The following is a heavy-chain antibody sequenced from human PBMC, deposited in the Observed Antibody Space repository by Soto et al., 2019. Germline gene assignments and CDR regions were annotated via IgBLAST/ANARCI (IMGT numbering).Heavy chain of an antibody. CDR2: FSYSVTT. CDR3: ARDNWGSLDY. Sequence: QVQLQESGPGLVKPSETLSLTCSVSGDSVSSRNYQWSWIRQPPGKGLEWIGYFSYSVTTNYNPSLKSRVTLSVDTYKNQFSLRLSSVTAADTAVYYCARDNWGSLDYWGQGALVTVSS. CDR1: GDSVSSRNYQ. D-gene: IGHD7-27*01. V-gene: IGHV4-61*01. J-gene: IGHJ4*02.